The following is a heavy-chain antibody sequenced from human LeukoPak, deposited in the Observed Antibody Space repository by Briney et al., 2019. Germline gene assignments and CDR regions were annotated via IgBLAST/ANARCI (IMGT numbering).Heavy chain of an antibody. D-gene: IGHD2-15*01. Sequence: SETLSLTCTVSGGSISSSSYYWGWIRQPPGKGLEWIGSIYYSGSTYYNPSLKSRVTISVDTSKNQFSLKLSSVTAADTAVYYCARLSGGSCYDYWGQGTLVTVSS. CDR2: IYYSGST. CDR3: ARLSGGSCYDY. CDR1: GGSISSSSYY. J-gene: IGHJ4*02. V-gene: IGHV4-39*07.